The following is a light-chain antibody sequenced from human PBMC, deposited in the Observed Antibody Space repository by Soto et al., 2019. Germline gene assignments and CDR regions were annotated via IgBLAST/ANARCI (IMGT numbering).Light chain of an antibody. J-gene: IGKJ4*01. CDR3: QQRSTWPLT. V-gene: IGKV3-11*01. Sequence: EIVLTQSPATLALSPGERATLSCRASQSVSNYLGWYQQKPGQAPRLLIYDASNRATGIPAKFSCSGSGTYFTLTISSLEPEDFEVYYRQQRSTWPLTFGGGTKVEIK. CDR2: DAS. CDR1: QSVSNY.